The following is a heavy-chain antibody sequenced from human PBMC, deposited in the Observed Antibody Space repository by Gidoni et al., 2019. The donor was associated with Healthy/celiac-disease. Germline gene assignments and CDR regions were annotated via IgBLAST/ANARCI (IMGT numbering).Heavy chain of an antibody. V-gene: IGHV3-30*02. CDR1: GFTFSSYG. Sequence: QVQLVESGGGVVQPGGSLRLSCAASGFTFSSYGMHWVRQAPGKGLEWVAFIRYDGSNKYYADSVKGRFTISRDNSKNTLYLQMNSLRAEDTAVYYCAKVGKYYYDSSGYPKYYYYDYGMDVWGQGTTVTVSS. CDR3: AKVGKYYYDSSGYPKYYYYDYGMDV. CDR2: IRYDGSNK. J-gene: IGHJ6*02. D-gene: IGHD3-22*01.